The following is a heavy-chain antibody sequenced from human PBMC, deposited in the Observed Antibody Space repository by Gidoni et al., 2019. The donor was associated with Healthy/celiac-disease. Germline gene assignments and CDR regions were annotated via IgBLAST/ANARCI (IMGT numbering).Heavy chain of an antibody. J-gene: IGHJ4*02. CDR3: ARDTYYYDSSGYYGLDY. D-gene: IGHD3-22*01. CDR1: GGYISSGGYY. CDR2: IYYSGST. V-gene: IGHV4-31*03. Sequence: QVQLQESGPGLVKPSQTLSLTCTVSGGYISSGGYYWSWIGPHPGKGLEWIGYIYYSGSTYYNPSLKSRVTISVDTSKNQCSLKLSSVTAADTAVYYCARDTYYYDSSGYYGLDYWGQGTLVTVSS.